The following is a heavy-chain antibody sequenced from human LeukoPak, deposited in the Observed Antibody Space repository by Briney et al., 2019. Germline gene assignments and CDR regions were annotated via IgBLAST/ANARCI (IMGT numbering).Heavy chain of an antibody. V-gene: IGHV1-2*02. D-gene: IGHD2-8*01. CDR1: GYTFTGYY. J-gene: IGHJ6*02. Sequence: GASVKVSCKASGYTFTGYYMHWVRQAPGQGLEWMGWINPNSDGTNYAQKFQGRVTMTRDTSISTAYMELSRLRSDDTAVYYCARVPYCTNGVCHYYYYYGMDVWGQGTTVTVSS. CDR3: ARVPYCTNGVCHYYYYYGMDV. CDR2: INPNSDGT.